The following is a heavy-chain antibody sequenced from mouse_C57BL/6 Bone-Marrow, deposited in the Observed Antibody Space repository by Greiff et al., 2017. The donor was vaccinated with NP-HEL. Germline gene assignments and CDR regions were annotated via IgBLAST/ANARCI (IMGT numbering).Heavy chain of an antibody. Sequence: EVKLVESGGGLVKPGGSLKLSCAASGFTFSSYAMSWVRQTPEKRLEWVATISDGGSYTYYPDNVKGRFTISRDNAKNNLYLQMSHLKSEDTAMYYCAREDGSSPAWFAYWGQGTLVTVSA. CDR3: AREDGSSPAWFAY. CDR1: GFTFSSYA. CDR2: ISDGGSYT. D-gene: IGHD1-1*01. J-gene: IGHJ3*01. V-gene: IGHV5-4*01.